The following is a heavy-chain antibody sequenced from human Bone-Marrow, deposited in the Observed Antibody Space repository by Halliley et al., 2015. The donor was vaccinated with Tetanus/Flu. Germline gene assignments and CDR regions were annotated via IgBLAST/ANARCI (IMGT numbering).Heavy chain of an antibody. J-gene: IGHJ5*02. CDR3: ARDPEQGWFDP. CDR2: ISYRGST. V-gene: IGHV4-39*07. CDR1: GGSISSTTYH. Sequence: TLSLTCTVSGGSISSTTYHWGWIRQPPGKGLEWIGSISYRGSTDYNPSLKTRVTTSVDTSKNQFSLRLTSVTAADTAVYYCARDPEQGWFDPWGQGILVIVS.